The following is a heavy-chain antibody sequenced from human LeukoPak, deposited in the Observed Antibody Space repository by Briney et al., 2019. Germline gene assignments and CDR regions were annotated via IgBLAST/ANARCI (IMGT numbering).Heavy chain of an antibody. CDR3: ARGRRSTSWGYYYMDV. CDR2: INHSGST. CDR1: GGSFSGYY. D-gene: IGHD2-2*01. V-gene: IGHV4-34*01. J-gene: IGHJ6*03. Sequence: SETLSLTCAVYGGSFSGYYWSWIRQPPGKGLEWVGEINHSGSTNYNPSLKSRVTISVDTSKNQFSLKLSSVTAADTAVYYCARGRRSTSWGYYYMDVWGKGTTVTVSS.